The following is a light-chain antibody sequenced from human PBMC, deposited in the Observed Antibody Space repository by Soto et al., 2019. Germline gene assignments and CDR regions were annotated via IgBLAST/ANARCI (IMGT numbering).Light chain of an antibody. V-gene: IGLV4-69*01. CDR2: LNRVGSH. Sequence: QSVLTQSPSASASLGASVKLTCTLSSGHSNYAIAWHQQQPEKGPRYLMKLNRVGSHSKGDGIPNRFSGSSSGAERYLTISSLQSEDEADYYCQTWGTGIVIFGGGTKLTVL. CDR1: SGHSNYA. CDR3: QTWGTGIVI. J-gene: IGLJ2*01.